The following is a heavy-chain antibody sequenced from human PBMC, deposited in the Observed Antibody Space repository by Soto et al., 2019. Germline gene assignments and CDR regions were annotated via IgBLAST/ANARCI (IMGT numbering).Heavy chain of an antibody. CDR2: IYYSGST. CDR3: ARSLWFGEQRWFDP. D-gene: IGHD3-10*01. Sequence: SETLSLTCTVSGGSISSYYWSWFRQPPGKGLEWIGYIYYSGSTNYNPSLKSRVTISVDTSKNQFSLKLSSVTAADTAVYYCARSLWFGEQRWFDPWGQGTLVT. J-gene: IGHJ5*02. V-gene: IGHV4-59*01. CDR1: GGSISSYY.